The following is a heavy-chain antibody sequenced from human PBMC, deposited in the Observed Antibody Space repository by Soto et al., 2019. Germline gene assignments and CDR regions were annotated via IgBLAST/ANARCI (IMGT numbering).Heavy chain of an antibody. CDR3: AKDPTPSYYDILTGYRPYFDY. CDR2: ISYDGSNK. Sequence: GGSLRLSCAASGFTFSSYGMHWVRQAPGKGLEWVAVISYDGSNKYYADSVKGRFTISRDNSKNTLYLQMNSLRAEDTAVYYCAKDPTPSYYDILTGYRPYFDYWGQGTLVTV. D-gene: IGHD3-9*01. CDR1: GFTFSSYG. J-gene: IGHJ4*02. V-gene: IGHV3-30*18.